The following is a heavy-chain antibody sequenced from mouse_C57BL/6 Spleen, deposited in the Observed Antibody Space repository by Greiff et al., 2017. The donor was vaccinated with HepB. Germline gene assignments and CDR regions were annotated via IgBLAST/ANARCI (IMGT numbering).Heavy chain of an antibody. CDR3: ARGCYYDYDVPLGVYAMDY. CDR1: GYTFTDYY. CDR2: INPNNGGT. D-gene: IGHD2-4*01. J-gene: IGHJ4*01. V-gene: IGHV1-26*01. Sequence: EVQLQQSGPELVKPGASVKISCKASGYTFTDYYMNWVKQSHGKSLEWIGDINPNNGGTSYNQKFKGKATLTVDKSSSTAYMELRSLTSEDSAVYYCARGCYYDYDVPLGVYAMDYWGQRTSVTVSS.